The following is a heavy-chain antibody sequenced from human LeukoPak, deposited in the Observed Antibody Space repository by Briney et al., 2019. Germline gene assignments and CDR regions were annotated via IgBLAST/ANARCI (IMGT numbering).Heavy chain of an antibody. D-gene: IGHD3-10*01. CDR3: ARGRPMVRGVGNDY. CDR1: GYTFTGYY. CDR2: NNPNSGGT. Sequence: ASVKVSCKASGYTFTGYYMHWVRQAPGQGLEWMGWNNPNSGGTNYAQKFQGRVTMTRDTSISTAYMELSRLRSDDTAVYYCARGRPMVRGVGNDYWGQGTLVTVSS. V-gene: IGHV1-2*02. J-gene: IGHJ4*02.